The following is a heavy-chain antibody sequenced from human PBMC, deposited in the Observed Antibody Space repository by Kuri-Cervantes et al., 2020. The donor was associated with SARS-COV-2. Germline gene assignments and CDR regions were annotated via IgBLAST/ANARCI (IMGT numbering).Heavy chain of an antibody. J-gene: IGHJ4*02. CDR3: ARGSAGGRYSNYVLDY. CDR1: GYTSTSYY. V-gene: IGHV1-46*01. CDR2: INPSGGGT. Sequence: ASVKVSCKASGYTSTSYYMHWVRQAPGQGLEWMGIINPSGGGTSYAQKFQGRVTMTRDTSTSTVYMELSSLRSEDTAVYYCARGSAGGRYSNYVLDYWGQGTLVTVSS. D-gene: IGHD4-11*01.